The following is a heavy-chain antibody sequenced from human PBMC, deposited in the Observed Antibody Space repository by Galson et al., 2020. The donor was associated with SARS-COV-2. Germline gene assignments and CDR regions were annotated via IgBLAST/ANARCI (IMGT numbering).Heavy chain of an antibody. CDR3: ARDLGYCSGGSCYDYYYGMDV. CDR2: ISAYNGNT. J-gene: IGHJ6*02. D-gene: IGHD2-15*01. V-gene: IGHV1-18*01. CDR1: GYTFTSYG. Sequence: ASVKVSCKASGYTFTSYGISWVRQAPGQGLEWMGWISAYNGNTNYAQKLQGRVTMTTDTSTSTAYMELRSLRSDDTAVYYCARDLGYCSGGSCYDYYYGMDVWGQGTTVTVSS.